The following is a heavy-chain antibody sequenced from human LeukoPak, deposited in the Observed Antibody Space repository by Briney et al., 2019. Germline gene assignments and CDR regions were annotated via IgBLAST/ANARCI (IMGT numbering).Heavy chain of an antibody. Sequence: PGGSLRLSCVASGFTFSSYGMSWVRQAPGRGLEWVSAISDSGGNTFYADSVKGRFTISRDTSKNTLYLQMNSLRAEDTAVYYCAQDEGFSWHVWWDHWGQGTLVTVSS. V-gene: IGHV3-23*01. CDR1: GFTFSSYG. CDR3: AQDEGFSWHVWWDH. CDR2: ISDSGGNT. J-gene: IGHJ4*02. D-gene: IGHD3-16*01.